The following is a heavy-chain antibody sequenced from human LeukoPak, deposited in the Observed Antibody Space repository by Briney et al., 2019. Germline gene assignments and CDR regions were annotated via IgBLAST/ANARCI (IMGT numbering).Heavy chain of an antibody. V-gene: IGHV4-34*01. CDR3: ARDEALRH. Sequence: SETLSLTCAVYGGSFSGYYWSWIRQLPGKGLEWIGEINHSGSTNYNPSLKSRVTISVDTSKNQFSLKLSSVTAADTAVYYCARDEALRHWGQGTLVTVSS. CDR1: GGSFSGYY. D-gene: IGHD4-17*01. CDR2: INHSGST. J-gene: IGHJ1*01.